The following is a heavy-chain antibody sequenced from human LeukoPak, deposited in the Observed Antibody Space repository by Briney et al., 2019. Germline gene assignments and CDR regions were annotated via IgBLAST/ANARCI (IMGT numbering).Heavy chain of an antibody. CDR2: IYYSGST. CDR1: GGSISSYY. J-gene: IGHJ4*02. Sequence: PSETLSLTCTVSGGSISSYYWSWLRQPPGKGLEWVGYIYYSGSTNYNPSLKSRVTISVDTSKNQFSLKLYSVTAADTAVYYCARAVEYYYDSSGYYSYYFDYWGQGTLVTVSS. CDR3: ARAVEYYYDSSGYYSYYFDY. D-gene: IGHD3-22*01. V-gene: IGHV4-59*01.